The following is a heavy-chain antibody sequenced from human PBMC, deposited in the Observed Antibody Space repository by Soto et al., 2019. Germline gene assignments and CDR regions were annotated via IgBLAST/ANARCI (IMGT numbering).Heavy chain of an antibody. J-gene: IGHJ6*02. V-gene: IGHV4-31*03. CDR2: IYYYGST. CDR1: GGSISSGAYY. D-gene: IGHD2-21*02. Sequence: QVQLQESGPGLVKPSQTLSLTCTVSGGSISSGAYYWSWIRQHPGKGLEWIGYIYYYGSTYYNPSLKSRVTISVDTSKNQFSLKLSSVTAADTAVYYCARVCGGDCHYGMDVWGQGTTVTVSS. CDR3: ARVCGGDCHYGMDV.